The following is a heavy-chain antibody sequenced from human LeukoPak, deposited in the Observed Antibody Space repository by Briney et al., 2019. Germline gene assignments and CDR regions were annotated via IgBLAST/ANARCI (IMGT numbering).Heavy chain of an antibody. D-gene: IGHD5-12*01. Sequence: SETLSLTCTVSGGSISSYYWSWIRQPAGKGLEWIGRIYTSGSTNYNPSLKSRVTMSVDTSKNQFSLKLSSVTAADTAVYYCAGDGGYSGYDYLAVGYYLDYWGQGTLVTVSS. CDR2: IYTSGST. CDR1: GGSISSYY. CDR3: AGDGGYSGYDYLAVGYYLDY. V-gene: IGHV4-4*07. J-gene: IGHJ4*02.